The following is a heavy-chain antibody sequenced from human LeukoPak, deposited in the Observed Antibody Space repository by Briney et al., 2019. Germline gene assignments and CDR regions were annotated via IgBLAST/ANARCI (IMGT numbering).Heavy chain of an antibody. J-gene: IGHJ6*02. CDR3: ASDSVVPAAINYYYYGMDV. Sequence: SVKVSCKASGGTFRSPAINWVRQAPGQGLEWMGGIIPILDVANYAQKFQGRVTITADKSTSTAYMELSSLRSEDTALYYCASDSVVPAAINYYYYGMDVWGQGTTVTVSS. CDR1: GGTFRSPA. V-gene: IGHV1-69*10. CDR2: IIPILDVA. D-gene: IGHD2-2*02.